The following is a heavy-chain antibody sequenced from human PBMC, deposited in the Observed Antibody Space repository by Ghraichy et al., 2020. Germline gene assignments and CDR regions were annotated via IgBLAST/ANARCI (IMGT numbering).Heavy chain of an antibody. CDR2: INHSGST. V-gene: IGHV4-34*01. CDR1: GGSFSGYY. D-gene: IGHD3-22*01. CDR3: ARGAAAVYYYDSSGYYGPPPVREYYFDY. J-gene: IGHJ4*02. Sequence: ESLNISCAVYGGSFSGYYWGWIRQPPGKGLEWIGEINHSGSTNYNPSLKSRVTISVDTSKNQFSLKLSSVTAADTAVYYCARGAAAVYYYDSSGYYGPPPVREYYFDYWGQGTLVTVSS.